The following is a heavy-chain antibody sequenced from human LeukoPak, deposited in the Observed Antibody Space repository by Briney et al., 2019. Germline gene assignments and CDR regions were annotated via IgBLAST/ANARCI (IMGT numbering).Heavy chain of an antibody. D-gene: IGHD6-19*01. V-gene: IGHV3-7*01. CDR3: AKDHTAVAGTGDY. CDR1: GFTLSSSW. CDR2: IKQDGSQK. Sequence: PGGSLRLSCTASGFTLSSSWMSWVRQPPGRGLEWVASIKQDGSQKYYVDSVKGRFTISRDNAKNSLYLQMNSLRAEDTAVYYCAKDHTAVAGTGDYWGQGTLVTVSS. J-gene: IGHJ4*02.